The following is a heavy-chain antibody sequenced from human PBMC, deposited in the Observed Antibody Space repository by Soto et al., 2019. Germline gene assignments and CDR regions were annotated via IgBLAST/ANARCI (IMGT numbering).Heavy chain of an antibody. CDR2: ISWNSGST. CDR1: GFIFDDFA. J-gene: IGHJ4*02. CDR3: ATRDVYNLALDY. Sequence: DVQLVESGGGLVQPGRSLRLSCAASGFIFDDFAMHWVRQAPGKGLEWVSGISWNSGSTDYAASVKGRFIISRDNARNSLYLQMNSLRDEDTGIYYCATRDVYNLALDYWGRGTLVTVSS. V-gene: IGHV3-9*01. D-gene: IGHD1-1*01.